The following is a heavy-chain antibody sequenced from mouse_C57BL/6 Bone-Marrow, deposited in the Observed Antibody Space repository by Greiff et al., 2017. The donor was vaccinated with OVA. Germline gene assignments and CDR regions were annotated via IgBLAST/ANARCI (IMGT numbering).Heavy chain of an antibody. Sequence: VQLQQPGAELVKPGASVKMSCKASGYTFTSYWITWVKQRPGQGLEWIGDIYPGSGSTNYNEKFKSKATLTVDTSSSTAYMQLSSLTSEDSAVYYCSTMITPYWYFDVWGTGTTVTVSS. CDR2: IYPGSGST. CDR1: GYTFTSYW. CDR3: STMITPYWYFDV. J-gene: IGHJ1*03. V-gene: IGHV1-55*01. D-gene: IGHD2-4*01.